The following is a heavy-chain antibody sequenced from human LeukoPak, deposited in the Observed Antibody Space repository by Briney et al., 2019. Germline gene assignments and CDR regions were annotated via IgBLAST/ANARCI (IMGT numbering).Heavy chain of an antibody. CDR2: INHSGST. Sequence: SETLSLTCAVYGGSFSGYYWSWIRQPPGKGLEWIGEINHSGSTNYNPSLKSRVTISVDTSKNQFSLKLSSVTAADTAVYYCVTCGGDCYSGGLFDYWGQGTLVTVSS. V-gene: IGHV4-34*01. CDR1: GGSFSGYY. J-gene: IGHJ4*02. D-gene: IGHD2-21*02. CDR3: VTCGGDCYSGGLFDY.